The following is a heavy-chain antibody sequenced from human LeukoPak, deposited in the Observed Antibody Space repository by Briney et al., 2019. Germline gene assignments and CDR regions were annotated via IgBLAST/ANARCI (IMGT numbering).Heavy chain of an antibody. CDR1: GGSFSGYY. CDR3: ARSPTKRVTEDY. CDR2: INHSGST. J-gene: IGHJ4*02. Sequence: SETLSLTCGVYGGSFSGYYRSWIRQPPGKGLEWIAEINHSGSTNYNPSLKSRVTISVDTSKNQFSLKLTSVTAAGTAVYYCARSPTKRVTEDYWGQGLLVTVSS. V-gene: IGHV4-34*01. D-gene: IGHD5-18*01.